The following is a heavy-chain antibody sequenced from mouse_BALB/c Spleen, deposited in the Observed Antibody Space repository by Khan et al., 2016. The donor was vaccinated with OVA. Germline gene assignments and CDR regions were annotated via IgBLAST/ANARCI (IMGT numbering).Heavy chain of an antibody. J-gene: IGHJ3*01. CDR2: IWSGGNT. Sequence: QVQLQQSGPGLVQPSQSLSITCTVIGFSLTTYGIHWVRQSPGKGLEWLGLIWSGGNTDYNAAFISRLSISKDNSKSQVFFKMNSQQADDTAISYCARNSYMYDFTYWGQGTLVTVSA. CDR3: ARNSYMYDFTY. CDR1: GFSLTTYG. V-gene: IGHV2-4-1*01. D-gene: IGHD2-14*01.